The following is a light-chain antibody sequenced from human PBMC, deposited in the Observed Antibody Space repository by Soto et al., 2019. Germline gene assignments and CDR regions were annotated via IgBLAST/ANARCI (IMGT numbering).Light chain of an antibody. CDR1: SSDVGRYNY. CDR2: EVN. CDR3: TSFTSSATYV. J-gene: IGLJ1*01. V-gene: IGLV2-14*01. Sequence: QSALTQPASVSGSPGQSIIISCTGTSSDVGRYNYVSWYQQHPGKAPKLIIYEVNNRPSEISNRFSGSKSANTASLTISGLQAEDEAGYYCTSFTSSATYVFGTGTKLTVL.